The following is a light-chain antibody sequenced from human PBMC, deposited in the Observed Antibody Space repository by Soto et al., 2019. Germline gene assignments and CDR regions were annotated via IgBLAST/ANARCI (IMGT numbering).Light chain of an antibody. CDR3: QTWGTGTQLI. J-gene: IGLJ2*01. V-gene: IGLV4-69*01. Sequence: QSVLTQSPSASASLGASVRLSCTLSSGHSSYAIAWHQQQPQKGPRYLMKVNSDGSHSKGDGIPDRFSGSGSGAERHLTISSLQSEDEADYYCQTWGTGTQLIFGGGTQLTVL. CDR2: VNSDGSH. CDR1: SGHSSYA.